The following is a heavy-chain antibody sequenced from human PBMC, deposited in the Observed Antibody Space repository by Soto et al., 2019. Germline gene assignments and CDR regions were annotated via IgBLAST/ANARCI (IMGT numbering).Heavy chain of an antibody. D-gene: IGHD3-9*01. CDR3: AHERYDILTGCFDY. Sequence: QITLKESGPTLVKPTQTLTLTCTFSGFSLSTSGVGVGWIRQPPGKALEWLALIYWDDDKRYSPSLKSRLTITKDTSKSQVVLTMTNMDPVDTATYYCAHERYDILTGCFDYWGQGTLVTVSS. CDR2: IYWDDDK. V-gene: IGHV2-5*02. J-gene: IGHJ4*02. CDR1: GFSLSTSGVG.